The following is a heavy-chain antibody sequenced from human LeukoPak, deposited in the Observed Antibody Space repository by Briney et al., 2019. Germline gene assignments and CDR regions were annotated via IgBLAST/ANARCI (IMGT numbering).Heavy chain of an antibody. Sequence: GGSLRLSCAASGFTFSSYSMNWVRQAPGKGLEWVSSISSSSSYIYYADSVKGRFTISRDNAKNSLYLQMNSLRAEDTAVYYCARDHYYDSSGYHFQYYFDYWGQGTLVTVSS. CDR3: ARDHYYDSSGYHFQYYFDY. D-gene: IGHD3-22*01. CDR2: ISSSSSYI. J-gene: IGHJ4*02. V-gene: IGHV3-21*04. CDR1: GFTFSSYS.